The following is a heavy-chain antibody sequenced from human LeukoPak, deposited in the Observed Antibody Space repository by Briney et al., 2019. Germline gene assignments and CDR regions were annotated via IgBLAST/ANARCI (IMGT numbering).Heavy chain of an antibody. D-gene: IGHD3-22*01. CDR2: ISGSGGRT. J-gene: IGHJ4*02. CDR3: AKGDYYDLDY. V-gene: IGHV3-23*01. Sequence: PGGSLRLSCVASGFTLSSYAMTWVRQAPGKGLEWVSAISGSGGRTYHADSVKGRFTISRDNSKNTLYLQMNSLRAEDTAVYYCAKGDYYDLDYWGLGTLVTVSS. CDR1: GFTLSSYA.